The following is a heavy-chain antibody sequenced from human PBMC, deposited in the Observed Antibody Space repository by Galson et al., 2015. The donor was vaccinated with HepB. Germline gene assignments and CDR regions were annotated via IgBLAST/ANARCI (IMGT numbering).Heavy chain of an antibody. CDR3: AKDRNVLRFLEWFHDY. CDR1: GFTFSSYT. Sequence: SLRLSCAASGFTFSSYTMSWVRQAPGKGLEWVSGISGSGDRTHYTDSVKGRFTISRDNSKNKVYLQMNSLRAEDTAVYYCAKDRNVLRFLEWFHDYWGQGILVAVSS. CDR2: ISGSGDRT. J-gene: IGHJ4*02. D-gene: IGHD3-3*01. V-gene: IGHV3-23*01.